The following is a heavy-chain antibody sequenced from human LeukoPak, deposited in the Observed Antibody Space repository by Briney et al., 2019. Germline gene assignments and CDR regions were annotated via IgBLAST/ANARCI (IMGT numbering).Heavy chain of an antibody. CDR1: GFTFSSYA. D-gene: IGHD3-3*01. Sequence: PGGSLRLSCAASGFTFSSYAMSWVRQAPGKGLEWVSAISGSGGSTYYAASVKGRFTISRDNSKNTLYLQMNSLRAEDTAVYYCAKDFWSGYYFDYWGQGTLVTVSS. V-gene: IGHV3-23*01. J-gene: IGHJ4*02. CDR3: AKDFWSGYYFDY. CDR2: ISGSGGST.